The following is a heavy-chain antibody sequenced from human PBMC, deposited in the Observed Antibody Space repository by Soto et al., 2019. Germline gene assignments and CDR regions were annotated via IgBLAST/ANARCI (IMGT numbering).Heavy chain of an antibody. CDR2: INHSGST. D-gene: IGHD2-2*01. Sequence: QVQLQQWGAGLLKPSETLSLTCAVYGGSFSGYYWSWIRQPPGKGLEWIGEINHSGSTNYNPSLKSRVTISVDTSKNQFSLKLSSVTAADTAVYYCAGLPDIVVVPAASQVSDPWGQGTLVTVSS. CDR1: GGSFSGYY. V-gene: IGHV4-34*01. CDR3: AGLPDIVVVPAASQVSDP. J-gene: IGHJ5*02.